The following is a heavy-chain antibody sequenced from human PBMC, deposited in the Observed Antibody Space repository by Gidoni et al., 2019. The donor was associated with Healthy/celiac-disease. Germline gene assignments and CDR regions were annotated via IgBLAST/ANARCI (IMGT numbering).Heavy chain of an antibody. CDR3: SRQYCSGGSCHFDY. CDR1: GGSISSYY. Sequence: QVQLQESGPGLVQPSETLSLTCTVSGGSISSYYWSWIRQPPGKGLEWIGYIYYSGSTNYNPSLKSRVTISVDTSKNQFSLKLSSVTAADTAVYYCSRQYCSGGSCHFDYWGQGTLVTVSS. CDR2: IYYSGST. V-gene: IGHV4-59*01. D-gene: IGHD2-15*01. J-gene: IGHJ4*02.